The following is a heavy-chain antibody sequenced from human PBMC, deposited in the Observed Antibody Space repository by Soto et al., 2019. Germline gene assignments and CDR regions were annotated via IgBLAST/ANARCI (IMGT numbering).Heavy chain of an antibody. Sequence: PGGSLRLSCAASRFPLSTYGMHWVRQAPGKGLEWVAVISYDGSEKYYADSVKGRFTISRDNSKNTLYLQMDSLRTEDTAVYSCAKDWRYNYDTDAFDIWGQGTMVTVSS. CDR1: RFPLSTYG. CDR2: ISYDGSEK. D-gene: IGHD5-18*01. J-gene: IGHJ3*02. V-gene: IGHV3-30*18. CDR3: AKDWRYNYDTDAFDI.